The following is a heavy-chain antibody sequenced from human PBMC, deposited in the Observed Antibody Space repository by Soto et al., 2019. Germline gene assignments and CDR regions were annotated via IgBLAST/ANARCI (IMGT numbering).Heavy chain of an antibody. CDR2: IKSKTDGGTT. CDR1: GFTFSNAW. Sequence: GGSLRLSCAASGFTFSNAWMRWVRQAPGKGLEWVGRIKSKTDGGTTDYAAPVKGRFTISRDDSKNTLYLQMNSLKTEDTAVYYCTTAHTVTNYYYYYMDVWGKGTTVTVSS. V-gene: IGHV3-15*01. CDR3: TTAHTVTNYYYYYMDV. J-gene: IGHJ6*03. D-gene: IGHD4-17*01.